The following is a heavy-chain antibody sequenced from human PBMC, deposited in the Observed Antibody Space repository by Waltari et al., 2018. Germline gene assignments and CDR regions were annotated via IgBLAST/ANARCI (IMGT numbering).Heavy chain of an antibody. CDR1: GYSISSGYY. CDR2: IYNSGRT. Sequence: QVQLQESGPGLVKPSETLSLTCAVSGYSISSGYYWGWIRQPPGKGLEWIGSIYNSGRTYYNPSLKSRVTISVDTSKNQFSLKLSSVTAADTAVYYCARDLSPEVAYFDYWGQGTLVTVSS. CDR3: ARDLSPEVAYFDY. V-gene: IGHV4-38-2*02. D-gene: IGHD5-12*01. J-gene: IGHJ4*02.